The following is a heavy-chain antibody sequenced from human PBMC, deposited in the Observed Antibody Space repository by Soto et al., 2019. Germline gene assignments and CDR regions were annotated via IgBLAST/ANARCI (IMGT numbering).Heavy chain of an antibody. CDR3: ARVWVSSSWYWFDP. D-gene: IGHD6-13*01. CDR2: IIPILGIA. Sequence: SVKVSCKASGGTFSIYTIIWVRQAPGQGLEWMGRIIPILGIANYAQKFQGRVTITADKSTSTAYMELSSLRSEDTAVYYCARVWVSSSWYWFDPWGQGTLVTVSS. V-gene: IGHV1-69*02. CDR1: GGTFSIYT. J-gene: IGHJ5*02.